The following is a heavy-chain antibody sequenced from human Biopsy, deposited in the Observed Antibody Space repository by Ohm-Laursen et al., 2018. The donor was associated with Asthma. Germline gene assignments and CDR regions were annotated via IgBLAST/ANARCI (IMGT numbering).Heavy chain of an antibody. CDR1: GGTFNTYV. CDR3: ARKAGSCISRTCYSLDF. D-gene: IGHD2-2*01. Sequence: GASVKVSCKSLGGTFNTYVIGWVRQAPGQGLEWMGGINSVFGTTTYPLKFQDRVTITADDSTSTVYMELSSLRSEDTAVYYCARKAGSCISRTCYSLDFWGQGTLVTVPS. V-gene: IGHV1-69*13. CDR2: INSVFGTT. J-gene: IGHJ4*02.